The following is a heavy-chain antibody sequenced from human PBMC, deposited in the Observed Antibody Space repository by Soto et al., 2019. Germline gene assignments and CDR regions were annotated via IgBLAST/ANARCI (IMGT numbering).Heavy chain of an antibody. CDR1: GGSFSGYY. CDR3: ARVNDYGVDFDY. CDR2: INHSGST. V-gene: IGHV4-34*01. D-gene: IGHD4-17*01. J-gene: IGHJ4*02. Sequence: SETLSLTCAVYGGSFSGYYWSWIRQPPGKGLEWIGEINHSGSTNYNPSLKSRVTISVDTSKNQFSLKLSSVTAADTAVYYCARVNDYGVDFDYWGQGTLVTVSS.